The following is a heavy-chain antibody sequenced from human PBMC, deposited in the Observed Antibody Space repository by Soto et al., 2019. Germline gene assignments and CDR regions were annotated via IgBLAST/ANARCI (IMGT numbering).Heavy chain of an antibody. CDR1: GFTFSSYW. CDR2: IKQDGSEK. J-gene: IGHJ4*02. Sequence: GGSLRLSCAASGFTFSSYWMSWVRQAPGKGLEWVANIKQDGSEKYYVDSVKGRFTISRDNAKNSLYLQMNSLRAEDTAVYYCARDRRGKAAGTVYLDYWGQGTLVTVSS. CDR3: ARDRRGKAAGTVYLDY. V-gene: IGHV3-7*03. D-gene: IGHD6-13*01.